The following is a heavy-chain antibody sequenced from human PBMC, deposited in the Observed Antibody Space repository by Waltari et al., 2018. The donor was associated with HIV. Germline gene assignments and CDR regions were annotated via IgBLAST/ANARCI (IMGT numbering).Heavy chain of an antibody. V-gene: IGHV4-39*01. CDR3: ARRDPYYYYYGMDV. J-gene: IGHJ6*02. CDR1: GGSISSSSYY. CDR2: IYYSGSP. Sequence: QLQLQESGPGLVKPSETLSLTCTVSGGSISSSSYYWGWIRQPPGKGLEWIGSIYYSGSPYCNPSLKSRVTISVDTSKNQFSLKLRSVTAADTAGYYCARRDPYYYYYGMDVWGQGTTVTVSS.